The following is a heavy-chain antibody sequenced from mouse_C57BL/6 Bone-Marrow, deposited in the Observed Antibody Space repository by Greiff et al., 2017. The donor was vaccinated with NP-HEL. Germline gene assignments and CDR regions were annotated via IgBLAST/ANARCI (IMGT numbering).Heavy chain of an antibody. Sequence: EVKLMESGAELVRPGASVKLSCTASGFNIKDDYMHWVKQRPEQGLEWIGWIDPENGDTEYASKFQGKATITADTSSNTAYLQLSSLTSEDTAVYYCTHGNYVPSYAMDYWGQGTSVTVSS. CDR1: GFNIKDDY. V-gene: IGHV14-4*01. CDR3: THGNYVPSYAMDY. J-gene: IGHJ4*01. CDR2: IDPENGDT. D-gene: IGHD2-1*01.